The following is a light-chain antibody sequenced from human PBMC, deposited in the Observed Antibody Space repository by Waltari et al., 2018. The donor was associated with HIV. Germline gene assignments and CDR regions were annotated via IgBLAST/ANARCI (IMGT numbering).Light chain of an antibody. V-gene: IGLV3-21*03. Sequence: SYVLTQPPSVSVAPGKTATITCGGDKIGTKRVQWYQQRPGQAPVLVVCQDTNRPSGVPERFSGSNSGDTATLTISRVEAGDEADYYCQAWYHSDDPIFFGGGTQLTVL. CDR3: QAWYHSDDPIF. CDR1: KIGTKR. CDR2: QDT. J-gene: IGLJ2*01.